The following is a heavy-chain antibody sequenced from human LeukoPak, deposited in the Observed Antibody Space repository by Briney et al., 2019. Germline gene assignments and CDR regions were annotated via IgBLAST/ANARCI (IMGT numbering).Heavy chain of an antibody. J-gene: IGHJ4*02. Sequence: GGSLRLSSAASGFTFSGYSMNWVRPAPGKGREWVTHIRRSHIQLSYPDSVKDRFTSSSDNAKNSLSLQRNRLRPDDTAVYYCGRDARTDGYFQYWGQGPLVTVSS. V-gene: IGHV3-21*05. CDR3: GRDARTDGYFQY. CDR2: IRRSHIQL. D-gene: IGHD1-14*01. CDR1: GFTFSGYS.